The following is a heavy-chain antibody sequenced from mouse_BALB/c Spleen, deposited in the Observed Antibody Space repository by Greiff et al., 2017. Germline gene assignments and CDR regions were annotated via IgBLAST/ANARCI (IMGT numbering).Heavy chain of an antibody. CDR1: GYSITSDYA. V-gene: IGHV3-2*02. J-gene: IGHJ4*01. CDR3: ARDYEGAMDY. CDR2: ISYSGST. Sequence: VQLQQSGPGLVKPSQSLSLTCTVTGYSITSDYAWNWIRQFPGNKLEWMGYISYSGSTSYNPSLKSRISITRDTSKNQFFLQLNSVTTEDTATYYCARDYEGAMDYWGQGTSVTVSS. D-gene: IGHD2-4*01.